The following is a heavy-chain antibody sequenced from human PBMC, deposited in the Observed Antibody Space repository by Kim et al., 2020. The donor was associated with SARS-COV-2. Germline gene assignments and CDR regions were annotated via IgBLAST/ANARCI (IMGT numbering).Heavy chain of an antibody. J-gene: IGHJ4*02. D-gene: IGHD1-26*01. V-gene: IGHV3-30*05. CDR3: ARGGSNYYGAFDF. Sequence: YYAGSVKGRFTISRDNSKNTLYLQVNSLRVEGTAVYYCARGGSNYYGAFDFWGQGTLVTVSS.